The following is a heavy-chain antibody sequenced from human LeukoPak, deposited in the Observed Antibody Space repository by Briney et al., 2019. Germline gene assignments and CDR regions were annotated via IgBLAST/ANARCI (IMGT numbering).Heavy chain of an antibody. V-gene: IGHV4-34*01. CDR3: ARGQGYCSSTSCHNWFDP. CDR2: ISHSGST. Sequence: SETLSLTCAVYGGSFSGYYWSWIRQPPGKGLEWIGEISHSGSTNYNPSLKSRVTISVDTSKNQFSLKLSSVTAADTAVYYCARGQGYCSSTSCHNWFDPWGQGTLVTVSS. CDR1: GGSFSGYY. J-gene: IGHJ5*02. D-gene: IGHD2-2*01.